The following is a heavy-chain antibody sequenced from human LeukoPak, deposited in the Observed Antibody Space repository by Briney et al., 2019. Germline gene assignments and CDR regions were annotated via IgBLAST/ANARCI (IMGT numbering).Heavy chain of an antibody. J-gene: IGHJ4*02. CDR1: GYPLSVYY. V-gene: IGHV3-11*01. Sequence: GRSLRLSCAASGYPLSVYYMSGVPQAPGKGREWGSYITSSGSTLYYADSVKGRFTISRDNAKNSRYLQMNSLRAEDTAVYYCARLLWFGELPDYWGQGTLVTVSS. D-gene: IGHD3-10*01. CDR3: ARLLWFGELPDY. CDR2: ITSSGSTL.